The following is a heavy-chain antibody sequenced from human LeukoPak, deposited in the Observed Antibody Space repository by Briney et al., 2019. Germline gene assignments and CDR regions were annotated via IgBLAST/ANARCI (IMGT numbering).Heavy chain of an antibody. CDR2: VNTDGRVT. V-gene: IGHV3-74*01. Sequence: PGGSLRLSCAASGFTFSSYWMHWVRQAPGKGLVWVSRVNTDGRVTNYADSVKGRFTISRDNAKNTLYLQMNSLRAEDTAVYYCVRAKYYYDSSGQSYPNWFDPWGQGTQVTVSS. D-gene: IGHD3-22*01. CDR1: GFTFSSYW. CDR3: VRAKYYYDSSGQSYPNWFDP. J-gene: IGHJ5*02.